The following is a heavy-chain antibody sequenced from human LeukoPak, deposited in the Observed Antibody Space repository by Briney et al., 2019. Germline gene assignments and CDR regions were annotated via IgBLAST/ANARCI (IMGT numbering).Heavy chain of an antibody. CDR1: GFTASSNY. CDR2: LYSGGTT. D-gene: IGHD1/OR15-1a*01. Sequence: PGGSLRLSCAASGFTASSNYMSWVRQAPGKGLECVSILYSGGTTCYADSVKGRFTISRDNSKNTLSLQMNNVRAEDTAVYYCVFVKRNTNWFDPWGQGTLVTVSS. V-gene: IGHV3-53*01. J-gene: IGHJ5*02. CDR3: VFVKRNTNWFDP.